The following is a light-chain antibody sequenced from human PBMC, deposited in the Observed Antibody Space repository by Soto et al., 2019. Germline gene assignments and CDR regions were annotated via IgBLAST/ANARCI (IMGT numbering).Light chain of an antibody. CDR3: QQYNNWLRT. V-gene: IGKV3-15*01. CDR1: QSVSSY. J-gene: IGKJ2*01. CDR2: DAS. Sequence: EIVLTQSPATLSLSPGERATLSCRASQSVSSYLAWYQQKPGQAPRLLIYDASTRATGIPARFSGSGSGTEFTLTISSLQSEDFAVYYCQQYNNWLRTFGQGTKLEIK.